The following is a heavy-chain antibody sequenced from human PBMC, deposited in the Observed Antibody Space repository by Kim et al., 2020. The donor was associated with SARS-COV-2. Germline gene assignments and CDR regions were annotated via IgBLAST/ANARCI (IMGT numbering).Heavy chain of an antibody. V-gene: IGHV1-69*13. J-gene: IGHJ6*02. CDR2: IIPIFGTA. CDR1: GGTFSSYA. D-gene: IGHD2-21*02. Sequence: SVKVSCKASGGTFSSYAISWVRQAPGQGLEWMGGIIPIFGTANYAQKFQGRVTITADESTSTAYMELSSLRSEDTAVYYCARGGVVVTAIRYFGYYGMDVWGQGTTVTVSS. CDR3: ARGGVVVTAIRYFGYYGMDV.